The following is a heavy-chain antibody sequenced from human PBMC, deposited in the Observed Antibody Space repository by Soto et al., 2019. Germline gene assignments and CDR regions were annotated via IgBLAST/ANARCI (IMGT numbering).Heavy chain of an antibody. D-gene: IGHD6-13*01. V-gene: IGHV1-3*01. CDR1: TFTNSA. CDR2: INAGNGNT. J-gene: IGHJ4*02. Sequence: TFTNSAMHSLRQAPGQRLEWMGWINAGNGNTKYSQKFQGRVTITRDTSASTAYMELSSLRSEDTAVYYCARSGIAAAAPDYWGQGTLVTVSS. CDR3: ARSGIAAAAPDY.